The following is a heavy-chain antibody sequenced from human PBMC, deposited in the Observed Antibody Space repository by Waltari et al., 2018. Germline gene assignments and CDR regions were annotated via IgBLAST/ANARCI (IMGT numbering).Heavy chain of an antibody. CDR1: GFGLRRFG. CDR2: IWFDGSKI. Sequence: QVQLVESGGGVVQPGKSLRLSCAGSGFGLRRFGIHWVRQAPGKGLEWVAIIWFDGSKIYYADSVKGRFTISRDNSRNTVYLQMNSLRPEDSGVYYCARCPDEYNYYYMEVWGRGTTVSVSS. J-gene: IGHJ6*03. CDR3: ARCPDEYNYYYMEV. V-gene: IGHV3-33*08.